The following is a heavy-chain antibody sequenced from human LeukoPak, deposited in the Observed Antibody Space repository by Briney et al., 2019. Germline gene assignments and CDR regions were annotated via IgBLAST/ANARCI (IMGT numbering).Heavy chain of an antibody. D-gene: IGHD3-10*01. Sequence: PGGSLRLSCAASGFTFSSYWMSWVRQAPGKGLEWVANIKQDGSEKYYVDSVKGRFTISRDNAKNSLYLQMNSLRAEDTAVYYCASSPKYGSGPTVRAFDIWGQGTMVTVSS. CDR2: IKQDGSEK. V-gene: IGHV3-7*01. CDR1: GFTFSSYW. J-gene: IGHJ3*02. CDR3: ASSPKYGSGPTVRAFDI.